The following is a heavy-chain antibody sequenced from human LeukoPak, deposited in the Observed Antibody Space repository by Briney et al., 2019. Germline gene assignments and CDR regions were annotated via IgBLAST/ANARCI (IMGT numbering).Heavy chain of an antibody. CDR1: AFTFSSYS. CDR3: ARQGGSGYFDWLFVGFDY. Sequence: GRSLRLSCAASAFTFSSYSMNWVRQAAGKGREWVSSISSSSSYIYYADSVKGRFTNSRDNAKNSLYLQMNSLRAEDTAVYYCARQGGSGYFDWLFVGFDYWGQGTLVTVSS. V-gene: IGHV3-21*01. D-gene: IGHD3-9*01. CDR2: ISSSSSYI. J-gene: IGHJ4*02.